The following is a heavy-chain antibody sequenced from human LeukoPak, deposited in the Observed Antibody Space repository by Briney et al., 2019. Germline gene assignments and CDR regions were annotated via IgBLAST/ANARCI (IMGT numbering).Heavy chain of an antibody. CDR3: ASNREDIVVVPAAYYFDC. D-gene: IGHD2-2*01. CDR1: GGSISSGGYY. J-gene: IGHJ4*02. Sequence: SQTLSLTCTVSGGSISSGGYYWSWIRQPPGKGLEWIGYIYHSGSTYYNPSLKSRVTISVDRSKNQFSLKLSSVTAADTAVYYCASNREDIVVVPAAYYFDCWGQGTLVTVSS. V-gene: IGHV4-30-2*01. CDR2: IYHSGST.